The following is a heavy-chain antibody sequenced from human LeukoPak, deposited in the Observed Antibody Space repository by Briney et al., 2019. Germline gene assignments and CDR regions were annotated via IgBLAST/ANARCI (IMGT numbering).Heavy chain of an antibody. CDR2: ITDNGGDT. V-gene: IGHV3-23*01. CDR1: GFTFSSYA. Sequence: PGGSLRLSCEASGFTFSSYAMSWVRQIPGRGLEWVSAITDNGGDTYSADSVKGRFTISRDNSKNTLYLQMNSLRAEDTAIYYCTKGSRGARPYYFDYWGQGTLVTVSS. CDR3: TKGSRGARPYYFDY. J-gene: IGHJ4*02. D-gene: IGHD6-6*01.